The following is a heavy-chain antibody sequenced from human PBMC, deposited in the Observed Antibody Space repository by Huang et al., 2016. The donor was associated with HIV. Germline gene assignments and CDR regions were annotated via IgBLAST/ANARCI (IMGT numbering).Heavy chain of an antibody. V-gene: IGHV1-8*03. CDR3: ARGAVAGAGTLRY. D-gene: IGHD6-13*01. J-gene: IGHJ4*02. CDR1: GYTFRNYD. CDR2: LNPKSGNT. Sequence: QVQLVQSGAEVKKPGASVKVSCKASGYTFRNYDINWVRQATGQGLEWMGWLNPKSGNTGYAQKFQGRVTITRNTSISTADMELSSLRSEDTAVYYCARGAVAGAGTLRYWGQGTLVTVSS.